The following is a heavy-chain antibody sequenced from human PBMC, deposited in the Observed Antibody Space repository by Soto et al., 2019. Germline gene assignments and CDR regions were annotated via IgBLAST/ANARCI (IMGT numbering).Heavy chain of an antibody. D-gene: IGHD4-17*01. CDR3: ARGRIGDYFDY. CDR2: INHSGST. J-gene: IGHJ4*02. Sequence: SETLSLTCAVYGGSFSGYYWSWIRQPPGKGLEWIGEINHSGSTNYNPSLKSRVTISVDTSKNRFSLKLSSVTAADTAVYYCARGRIGDYFDYWGQGTLVTVSS. V-gene: IGHV4-34*01. CDR1: GGSFSGYY.